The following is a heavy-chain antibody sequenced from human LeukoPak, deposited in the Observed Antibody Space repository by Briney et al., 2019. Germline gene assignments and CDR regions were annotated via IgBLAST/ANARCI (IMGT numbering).Heavy chain of an antibody. D-gene: IGHD3-10*01. CDR3: ARELTMVRGVIPS. J-gene: IGHJ4*02. V-gene: IGHV1-2*02. CDR2: INPNSGGT. CDR1: GYTFTSYY. Sequence: ASVKVSCKASGYTFTSYYMHWVRQAPGQGLEWMGWINPNSGGTNYAQKFQGRVTMTRGTSISTAYMELSRLRSDDTAVYYCARELTMVRGVIPSWGQGTLVTVSS.